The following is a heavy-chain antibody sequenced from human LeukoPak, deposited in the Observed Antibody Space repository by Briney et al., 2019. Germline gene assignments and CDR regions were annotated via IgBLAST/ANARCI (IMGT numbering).Heavy chain of an antibody. CDR2: INHSGST. V-gene: IGHV4-34*01. D-gene: IGHD6-6*01. CDR1: GGSFSGYY. Sequence: SETLSLTCAVYGGSFSGYYWSWLRQPPGKGLEWIGEINHSGSTNYNPSLKSRVTISVDTSKNQFSLKLSSVTAADTAVYYCAREVAARPENFFDYWGQGTLVTVSS. J-gene: IGHJ4*02. CDR3: AREVAARPENFFDY.